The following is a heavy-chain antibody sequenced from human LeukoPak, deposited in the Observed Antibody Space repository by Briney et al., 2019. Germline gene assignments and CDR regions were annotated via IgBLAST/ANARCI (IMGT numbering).Heavy chain of an antibody. Sequence: PGRSLRLSCAPSGFTFSNYAIHWVRQAPGKGLEWVAVVSYDGSNKYYADSVKGRFTISRDNSKNTLYLQVNSLRAEDTAVYYCARAAEWELHYFDYWGQGILVTVSS. CDR2: VSYDGSNK. J-gene: IGHJ4*02. CDR1: GFTFSNYA. V-gene: IGHV3-30-3*01. D-gene: IGHD1-26*01. CDR3: ARAAEWELHYFDY.